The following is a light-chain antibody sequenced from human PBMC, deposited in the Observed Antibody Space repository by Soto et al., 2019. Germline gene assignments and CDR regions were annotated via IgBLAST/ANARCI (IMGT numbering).Light chain of an antibody. Sequence: DIQMTQSPSSLSASVGDRVTIACQATQDIHSFLAWYQQKPGKAPKFLIFDASNLERGVPSRFSGSGSGTDFTFTISSLQPEDIATYFCQQYDRLPLTFGGGTKVEV. V-gene: IGKV1-33*01. CDR2: DAS. J-gene: IGKJ4*01. CDR3: QQYDRLPLT. CDR1: QDIHSF.